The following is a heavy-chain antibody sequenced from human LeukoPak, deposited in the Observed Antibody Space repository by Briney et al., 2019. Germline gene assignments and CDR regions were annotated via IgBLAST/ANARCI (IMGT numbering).Heavy chain of an antibody. CDR3: AKDRLFGSGLNGPHYYYGMDV. CDR1: DFSFSNYG. Sequence: GRSLRLSCAASDFSFSNYGMHWVRQAPGKGLEWVAVILHNRNNKHYAESVKGRFTISRDNSNNMLYLQMNSLRPEDTAVYYCAKDRLFGSGLNGPHYYYGMDVWGQGTTATVSS. CDR2: ILHNRNNK. V-gene: IGHV3-30*18. D-gene: IGHD1-26*01. J-gene: IGHJ6*02.